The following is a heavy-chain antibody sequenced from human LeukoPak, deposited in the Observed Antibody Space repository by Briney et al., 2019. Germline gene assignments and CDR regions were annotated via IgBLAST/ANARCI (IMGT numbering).Heavy chain of an antibody. CDR3: ARECLYYDFWSGYVDY. V-gene: IGHV3-21*01. CDR2: ISSSSSYI. Sequence: GGSLRLSCAASGFTFSSYSMNWVRQAPGKGREWVSSISSSSSYIYYADSVKGRFTISRDNAKNSLYLQMNSLRAEDTAVYCCARECLYYDFWSGYVDYWGQGTLVTVSS. D-gene: IGHD3-3*01. CDR1: GFTFSSYS. J-gene: IGHJ4*02.